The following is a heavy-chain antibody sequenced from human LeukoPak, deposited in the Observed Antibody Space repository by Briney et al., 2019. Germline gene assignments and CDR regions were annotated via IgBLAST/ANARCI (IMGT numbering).Heavy chain of an antibody. CDR3: ARDRGQLSTWFDP. CDR1: GFTFSSYD. D-gene: IGHD2-2*01. J-gene: IGHJ5*02. CDR2: IWHDASNK. Sequence: GGSVRLSCTASGFTFSSYDMHWVRQAPGKGLEGVAIIWHDASNKYYAESVKGRFPISRDNSKNTMSLEMNSLRVEDTAVYYCARDRGQLSTWFDPWGQGTLVTVYS. V-gene: IGHV3-33*01.